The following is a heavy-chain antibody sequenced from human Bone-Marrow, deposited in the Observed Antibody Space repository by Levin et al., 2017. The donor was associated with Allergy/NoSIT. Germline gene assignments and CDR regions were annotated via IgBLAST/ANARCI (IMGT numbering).Heavy chain of an antibody. CDR3: ARHYTLDV. CDR2: IYPGDSDT. Sequence: GESLKISCKGSGYTFITYYIAWVRQMPGKGLEWVGIIYPGDSDTRYSPSFRGQVTISADQSIRTAYLQWDSLKASDTATYYCARHYTLDVWGQGTTVTVSS. V-gene: IGHV5-51*01. J-gene: IGHJ6*02. CDR1: GYTFITYY.